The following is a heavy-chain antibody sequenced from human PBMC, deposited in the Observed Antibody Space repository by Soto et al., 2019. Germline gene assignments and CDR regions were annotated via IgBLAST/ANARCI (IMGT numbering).Heavy chain of an antibody. V-gene: IGHV4-61*01. CDR1: GGSDSSGSCY. D-gene: IGHD1-26*01. CDR3: ARGGIIVEANL. Sequence: SETLCLTXTASGGSDSSGSCYWSWIRPPPGQGLEYIGYIFYSRSAKYNPSLRIRVSMSVDRSKTQYTLMLSSMTAAYPAVYYCARGGIIVEANLWGQGRLVTVSS. CDR2: IFYSRSA. J-gene: IGHJ4*02.